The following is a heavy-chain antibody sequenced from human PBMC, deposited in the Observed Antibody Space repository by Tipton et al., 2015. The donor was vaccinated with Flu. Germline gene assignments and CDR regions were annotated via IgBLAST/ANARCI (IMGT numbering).Heavy chain of an antibody. V-gene: IGHV4-4*09. D-gene: IGHD4-11*01. J-gene: IGHJ5*02. CDR1: GGSIGSFY. CDR3: ARRDYSNYVSDPKSWFDP. Sequence: LRLSCTVSGGSIGSFYWNWIRQPPGKGLEWIGYIYNSEYTKYNPSLRSRVTISVDTSKNQFSLKMKSVTATDMAVYYCARRDYSNYVSDPKSWFDPWGQGTLVAVSS. CDR2: IYNSEYT.